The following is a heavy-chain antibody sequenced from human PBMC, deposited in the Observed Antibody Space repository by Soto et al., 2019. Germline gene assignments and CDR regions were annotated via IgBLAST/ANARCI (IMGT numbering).Heavy chain of an antibody. D-gene: IGHD3-3*01. Sequence: PSETLSLTCTVSGGSISSYYWSWIRQPPGKGLEWIGYIYYSVSTNYNPSLKSRVTISVDTSKNQFSLKLSSVTAADTAVYYCARVGGYDFWSGYYTLWFDPWGQGTLVTVSS. CDR3: ARVGGYDFWSGYYTLWFDP. J-gene: IGHJ5*02. CDR1: GGSISSYY. V-gene: IGHV4-59*01. CDR2: IYYSVST.